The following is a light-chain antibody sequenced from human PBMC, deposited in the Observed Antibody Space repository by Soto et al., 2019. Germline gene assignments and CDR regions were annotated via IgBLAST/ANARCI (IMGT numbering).Light chain of an antibody. CDR1: SGSVSTSYY. CDR2: STN. CDR3: VLYMGSGIWV. Sequence: QAVVTQEPSFSVSPGGTVTLTCGLSSGSVSTSYYPSWYQQTPGQAPRTLIYSTNTRSSGVPDRFSGSIPGNKAALTITGAQADDESDYYCVLYMGSGIWVFGGGTQLTVL. J-gene: IGLJ3*02. V-gene: IGLV8-61*01.